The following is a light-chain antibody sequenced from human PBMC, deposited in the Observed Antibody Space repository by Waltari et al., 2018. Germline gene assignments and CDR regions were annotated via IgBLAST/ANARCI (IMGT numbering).Light chain of an antibody. J-gene: IGLJ3*02. CDR2: VNSDGSH. Sequence: QLVVTQSPSASASLGASVKLTCTLSSGHSSNVIAWLQQQPGKGPRYLMKVNSDGSHSKGDGIPDRFSGSSSGAERYLTISNLQSEDEADYYCQTGGHGTWVFGGGTKLTVL. CDR3: QTGGHGTWV. V-gene: IGLV4-69*01. CDR1: SGHSSNV.